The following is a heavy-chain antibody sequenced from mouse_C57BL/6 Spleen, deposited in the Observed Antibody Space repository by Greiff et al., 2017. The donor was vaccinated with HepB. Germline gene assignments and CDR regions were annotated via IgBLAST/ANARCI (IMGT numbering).Heavy chain of an antibody. CDR1: GYSITSGYD. J-gene: IGHJ2*01. D-gene: IGHD1-1*01. CDR3: AREGHYYGFDY. V-gene: IGHV3-1*01. CDR2: ISYSGST. Sequence: EVKLVESGPGMVKPSQSLSLTCTVTGYSITSGYDWHWIRHFPGNKLEWMGYISYSGSTNYNPSLKSRISITHDTSKNHFFLKLNSVTTEDTATYSCAREGHYYGFDYWGQGTTLTVSS.